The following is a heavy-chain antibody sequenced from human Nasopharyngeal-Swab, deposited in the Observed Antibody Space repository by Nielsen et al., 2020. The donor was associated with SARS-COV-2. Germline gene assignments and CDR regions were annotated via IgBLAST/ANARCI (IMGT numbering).Heavy chain of an antibody. CDR2: IKQDGSEK. Sequence: GESLKISSAASGFTFSNYWMSWVRQAPGKGLEWVANIKQDGSEKYYVDSVKGRFTISRDNAKNSLYLQMNSLRAEDTAVYYCARVGSSSWYFDYWGQGTLVTVSS. CDR3: ARVGSSSWYFDY. V-gene: IGHV3-7*01. J-gene: IGHJ4*02. D-gene: IGHD6-13*01. CDR1: GFTFSNYW.